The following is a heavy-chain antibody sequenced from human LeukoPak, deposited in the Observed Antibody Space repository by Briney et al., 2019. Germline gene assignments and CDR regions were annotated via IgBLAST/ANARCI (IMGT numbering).Heavy chain of an antibody. Sequence: GGSLRLSCAASGFTFSSYAMSWVRQAPGKGLEWVSAISGSGGSTYYADSVKGRFTISRDNSKNTLYLQMNSLRAEDTAVYYCAKDVSGWLQLRGYFDYWGQGTLVTVSS. CDR2: ISGSGGST. CDR3: AKDVSGWLQLRGYFDY. CDR1: GFTFSSYA. J-gene: IGHJ4*02. D-gene: IGHD5-24*01. V-gene: IGHV3-23*01.